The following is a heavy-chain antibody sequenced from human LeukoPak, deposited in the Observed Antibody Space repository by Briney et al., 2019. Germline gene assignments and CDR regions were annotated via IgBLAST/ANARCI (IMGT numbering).Heavy chain of an antibody. D-gene: IGHD5-12*01. J-gene: IGHJ4*02. CDR2: ISSSSSTI. Sequence: PGGSLSLSCAASGFAFSTYSIDWVRQAPGKGLEWLSYISSSSSTIYYADSVTGRVTVSRDNAENLVSLQMNSLGAEATAVYYCARVGRSGYTKDYWGQGTLVTVAS. CDR3: ARVGRSGYTKDY. V-gene: IGHV3-48*04. CDR1: GFAFSTYS.